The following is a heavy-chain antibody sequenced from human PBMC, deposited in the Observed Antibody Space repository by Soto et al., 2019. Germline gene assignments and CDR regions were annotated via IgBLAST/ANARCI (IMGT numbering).Heavy chain of an antibody. J-gene: IGHJ6*02. CDR3: ARGNTYYDFWSGYYPAHYYYYGMDV. CDR2: IYYSGST. Sequence: SETLSLTCTVSGGSISSYYWSWIRQPPGKGLEWIGYIYYSGSTNYNPSLKSRVTISVDTSKNQFSLKLSSVTAADTAVYYCARGNTYYDFWSGYYPAHYYYYGMDVWGQGTTVTVSS. D-gene: IGHD3-3*01. CDR1: GGSISSYY. V-gene: IGHV4-59*01.